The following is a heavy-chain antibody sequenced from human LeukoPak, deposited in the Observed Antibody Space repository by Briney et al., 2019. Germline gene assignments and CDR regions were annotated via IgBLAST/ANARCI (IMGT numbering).Heavy chain of an antibody. Sequence: SETLSLTCTVSGGSISSYYWSWIRQPPGKGLEWIGEINHSGSTNYNPSLKSRVTISVDTSKNQFSLKLSSVTAADTAVYYCARRPKRRLAVTVHFDYWGQGTLVTVSS. CDR3: ARRPKRRLAVTVHFDY. V-gene: IGHV4-34*01. CDR2: INHSGST. D-gene: IGHD4-17*01. CDR1: GGSISSYY. J-gene: IGHJ4*02.